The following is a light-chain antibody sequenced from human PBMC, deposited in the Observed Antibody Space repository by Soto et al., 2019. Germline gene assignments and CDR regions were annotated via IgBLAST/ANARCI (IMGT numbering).Light chain of an antibody. CDR1: SGPVSTTYY. V-gene: IGLV8-61*01. CDR3: MLYMGGGLVV. CDR2: STN. Sequence: QTVVTQEPSFSVSPGGTVTLTCGLTSGPVSTTYYPSWYQQTPGQAQRTLIYSTNIRSSGVPDRFSGYILGNKAALTITGAQADDESDYHCMLYMGGGLVVFGGGTKLTVL. J-gene: IGLJ2*01.